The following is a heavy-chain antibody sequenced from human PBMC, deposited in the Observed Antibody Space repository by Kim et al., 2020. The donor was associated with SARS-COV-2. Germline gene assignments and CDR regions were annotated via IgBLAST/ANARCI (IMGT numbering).Heavy chain of an antibody. D-gene: IGHD1-1*01. J-gene: IGHJ3*02. V-gene: IGHV1-2*02. CDR1: GYTFTGYY. Sequence: ASVKVSCKASGYTFTGYYMHWVRQAPGQGLEWMGWINPNSGGTNYAQKFQGRVTMTRDTSISTAYMELSRLRSDDTAVYYCARARLKRGPGHDAFDIWGQGTMVTVSS. CDR3: ARARLKRGPGHDAFDI. CDR2: INPNSGGT.